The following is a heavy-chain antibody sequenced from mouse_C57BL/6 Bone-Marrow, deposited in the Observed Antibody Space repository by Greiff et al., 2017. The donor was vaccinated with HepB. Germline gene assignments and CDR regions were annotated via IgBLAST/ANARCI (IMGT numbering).Heavy chain of an antibody. CDR2: ISNGGGST. D-gene: IGHD1-1*01. Sequence: EVQVVESGGGLVQPGGSLKLSCAASGFTFSDYYMYWVRQTPEKRLEWVAYISNGGGSTYYPDTVKGRFTISRDNAKNTLYLQMSRLKSEDTAMYYCARAFFYYGSSYDYAMDYWGQGTSVTVSS. V-gene: IGHV5-12*01. CDR3: ARAFFYYGSSYDYAMDY. J-gene: IGHJ4*01. CDR1: GFTFSDYY.